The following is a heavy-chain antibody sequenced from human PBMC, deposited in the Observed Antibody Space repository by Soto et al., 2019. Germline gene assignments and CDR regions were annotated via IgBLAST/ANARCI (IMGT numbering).Heavy chain of an antibody. CDR3: ARAGDSSGYYSGPFDY. CDR1: GGSISSYY. J-gene: IGHJ4*02. D-gene: IGHD3-22*01. Sequence: SETLSLTCTVSGGSISSYYCIWVRHPPLKGLEWIGYIYYSGSTNYNPSLKSRVTISVDTSKNQFSLKLSSVTAADTAVYYCARAGDSSGYYSGPFDYWGQGTLVTVSS. V-gene: IGHV4-59*01. CDR2: IYYSGST.